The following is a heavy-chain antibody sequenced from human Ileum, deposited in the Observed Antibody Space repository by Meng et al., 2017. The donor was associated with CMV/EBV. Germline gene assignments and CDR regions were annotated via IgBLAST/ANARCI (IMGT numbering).Heavy chain of an antibody. D-gene: IGHD3-3*01. CDR2: IHWSGGST. J-gene: IGHJ3*02. CDR3: ARAGYYDFWSGYQTQADAFDI. Sequence: GESLKISCAASGFTFGDHGMNWVRQAPGKGLEWVSGIHWSGGSTGYADSVKGRFTISRDNAKNSLYLQMNSLRAKDTALYYCARAGYYDFWSGYQTQADAFDIWGQGTMVTVSS. CDR1: GFTFGDHG. V-gene: IGHV3-20*04.